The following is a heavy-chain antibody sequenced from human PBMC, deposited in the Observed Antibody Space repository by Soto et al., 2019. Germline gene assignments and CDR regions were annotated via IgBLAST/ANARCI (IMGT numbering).Heavy chain of an antibody. Sequence: PSETLSLTCTVSCGSISSYYWSWIRQPPGKGLEWIGYIYYSGSTNYNPSLKSRVTISVDTSKNQFSLKLSSVTAADTAVYFCTSSYSTSSSPDYWGQGTLVTVSS. CDR1: CGSISSYY. D-gene: IGHD6-6*01. CDR2: IYYSGST. V-gene: IGHV4-59*01. CDR3: TSSYSTSSSPDY. J-gene: IGHJ4*02.